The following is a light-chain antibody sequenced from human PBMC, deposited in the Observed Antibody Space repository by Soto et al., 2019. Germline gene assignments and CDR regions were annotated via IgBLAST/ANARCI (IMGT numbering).Light chain of an antibody. Sequence: DIQMTPFPSTMSASVLDSVTITCRASQTISSWLAWYQQKPGKAPKLLIYDASSLESGVPSRFSGSGSGTEFTLTISRLQPDDFATYYCQQYNTSPRTFGQGTKVDIK. CDR2: DAS. CDR1: QTISSW. J-gene: IGKJ1*01. CDR3: QQYNTSPRT. V-gene: IGKV1-5*01.